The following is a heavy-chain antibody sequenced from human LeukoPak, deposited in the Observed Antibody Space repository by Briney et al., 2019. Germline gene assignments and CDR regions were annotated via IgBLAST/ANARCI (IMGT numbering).Heavy chain of an antibody. J-gene: IGHJ4*02. D-gene: IGHD3-3*01. Sequence: PGGSLRLSRAASGFTFSNAWMSWVRQAPGKGLEWVGRIKSKTDGGTTDYAAPVKGRFTISRDDSKNTLYLQMNSLKTEDTAVYYCTTDTSGYSVDYWGQGTLVTVSS. CDR1: GFTFSNAW. CDR2: IKSKTDGGTT. CDR3: TTDTSGYSVDY. V-gene: IGHV3-15*01.